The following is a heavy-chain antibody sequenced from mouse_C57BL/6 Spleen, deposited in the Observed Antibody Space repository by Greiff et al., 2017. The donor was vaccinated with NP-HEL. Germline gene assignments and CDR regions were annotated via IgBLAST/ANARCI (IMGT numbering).Heavy chain of an antibody. Sequence: VQLQQSGPELVKPGASVKISCMASGYAFSSSWMNWVKQRPGKGLEWIGRIYPGDGDTNYNGKFKGKATLTADKSSSTAYMQLSSLTSEDSAVYFCARLDGSSLYAMDYWGQGTSVTVSS. CDR1: GYAFSSSW. J-gene: IGHJ4*01. V-gene: IGHV1-82*01. CDR3: ARLDGSSLYAMDY. D-gene: IGHD1-1*01. CDR2: IYPGDGDT.